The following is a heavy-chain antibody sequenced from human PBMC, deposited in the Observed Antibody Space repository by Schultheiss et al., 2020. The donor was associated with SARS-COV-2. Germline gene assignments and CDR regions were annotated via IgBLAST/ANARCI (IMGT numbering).Heavy chain of an antibody. CDR3: ARDLPSSSWFDP. J-gene: IGHJ5*02. CDR2: IIPIFGTA. D-gene: IGHD6-13*01. V-gene: IGHV1-69*13. Sequence: SVKVSCKASGYTFTGYYMHWVRQAPGQGLEWMGGIIPIFGTANYAQKFQGRVTITADESTSTAYMELSSLRSEDTAVYYCARDLPSSSWFDPWGQGTLVTVSS. CDR1: GYTFTGYY.